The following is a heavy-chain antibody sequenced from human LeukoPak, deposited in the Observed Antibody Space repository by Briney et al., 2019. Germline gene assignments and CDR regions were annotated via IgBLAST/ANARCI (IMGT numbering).Heavy chain of an antibody. J-gene: IGHJ4*02. CDR3: VREYHGGYFDF. V-gene: IGHV1-46*03. D-gene: IGHD3-16*01. Sequence: RASVKVSCKASGYIFTSYYMHWVRQAPGQGLEWLGVVYPSAGTSDPAQRFRARITLSDDTSTSTPYMELRSLKSEDTAIYFCVREYHGGYFDFWGQGTLVTVSS. CDR2: VYPSAGTS. CDR1: GYIFTSYY.